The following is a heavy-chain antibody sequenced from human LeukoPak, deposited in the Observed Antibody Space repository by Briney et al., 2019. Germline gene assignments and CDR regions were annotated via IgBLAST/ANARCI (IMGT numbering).Heavy chain of an antibody. CDR1: GFTFSSYA. Sequence: GGSLRLSCAASGFTFSSYAMSWVRQAPGKGLEWVSAISGSGGSTYYADSVKGRFTISRDNSKNTLYLQMNSLGAEDTAVYYCAKGGSGWYTIDAFDIWGQGTMVTVSS. V-gene: IGHV3-23*01. D-gene: IGHD6-19*01. J-gene: IGHJ3*02. CDR2: ISGSGGST. CDR3: AKGGSGWYTIDAFDI.